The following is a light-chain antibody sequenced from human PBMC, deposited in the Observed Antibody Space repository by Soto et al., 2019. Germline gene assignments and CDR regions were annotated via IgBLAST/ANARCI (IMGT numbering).Light chain of an antibody. J-gene: IGKJ1*01. V-gene: IGKV3-20*01. Sequence: EIVLTQSPGTLSLSPGEKATLSCSASQSVSSNYLAWYQQKPGQAPRPLIYGASSRAIGIPDRFSGSGSGTDFTLTISRLEPEDFAVYYCQQYGSLPWTFGQGTKVEIK. CDR2: GAS. CDR3: QQYGSLPWT. CDR1: QSVSSNY.